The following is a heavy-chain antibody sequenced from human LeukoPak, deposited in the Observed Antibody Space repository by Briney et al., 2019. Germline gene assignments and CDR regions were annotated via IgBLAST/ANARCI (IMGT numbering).Heavy chain of an antibody. J-gene: IGHJ4*02. CDR1: GISLSNYG. D-gene: IGHD3-10*01. CDR3: AKSGVGSGSYQPFDY. Sequence: GGSLRLSCVVSGISLSNYGMTWVRQAPGKGLEWVSYISERGGSTTYADSVKGRFTISRDTSLNTLYLQMNNLRAEDTAVYYCAKSGVGSGSYQPFDYWGQGTLVTVSP. CDR2: ISERGGST. V-gene: IGHV3-23*01.